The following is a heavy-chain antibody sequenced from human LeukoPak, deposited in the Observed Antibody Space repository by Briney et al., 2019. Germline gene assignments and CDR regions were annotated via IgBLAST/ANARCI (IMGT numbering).Heavy chain of an antibody. CDR1: GFTFSDYY. CDR2: ISSSGSTI. D-gene: IGHD2-2*01. CDR3: ARGGDFGVPAPLGIDAFDI. V-gene: IGHV3-11*01. J-gene: IGHJ3*02. Sequence: GGSLRLSCAASGFTFSDYYMSWIRQAPGKGLEWVSYISSSGSTIYYADSVKGRFTISRDNAKNSLYLQINSLKTEDTAVYYCARGGDFGVPAPLGIDAFDIWGQGTMVTVSS.